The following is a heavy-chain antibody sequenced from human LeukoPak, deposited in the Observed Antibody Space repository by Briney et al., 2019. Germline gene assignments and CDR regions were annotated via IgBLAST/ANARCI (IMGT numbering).Heavy chain of an antibody. CDR3: AKGHSAHGTGFDC. D-gene: IGHD1-14*01. V-gene: IGHV3-23*01. Sequence: GGSLRLSCAASGLTFNSYGMSWVRQAPGKGLEWVSGISGSGGSTYYADSVKGRFTISRDNSKNALYLQMNSLRVEDTAVYYCAKGHSAHGTGFDCWGQGTLVAVSS. CDR2: ISGSGGST. J-gene: IGHJ4*02. CDR1: GLTFNSYG.